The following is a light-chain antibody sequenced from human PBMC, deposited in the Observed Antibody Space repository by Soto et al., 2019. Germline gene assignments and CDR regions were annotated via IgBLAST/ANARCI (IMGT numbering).Light chain of an antibody. V-gene: IGKV3-11*01. CDR2: DAT. Sequence: EIVLTQSPATLSLSPGERATLSCRASQSVRNYLAWYQQKPGQAPRLLIYDATKRATGIPARFSGSGSGTXXXXXXXXLXPEDFAVYYCQQRDEWPLTFGQGTRLEIK. CDR1: QSVRNY. CDR3: QQRDEWPLT. J-gene: IGKJ5*01.